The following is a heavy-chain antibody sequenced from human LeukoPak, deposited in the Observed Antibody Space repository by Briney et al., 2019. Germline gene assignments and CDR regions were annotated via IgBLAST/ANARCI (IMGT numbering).Heavy chain of an antibody. J-gene: IGHJ4*02. V-gene: IGHV4-59*01. D-gene: IGHD3-10*01. CDR1: GGSISSYY. CDR2: IYYSGST. CDR3: AREGYYGSGSTYYFDY. Sequence: SETLSRTCTVSGGSISSYYWSWIRQPPGKGLEWLGYIYYSGSTNYNPSLKSRVTISVDTSKNQFSLKLSSVTAADTAVYYCAREGYYGSGSTYYFDYWGQGTLVTVSS.